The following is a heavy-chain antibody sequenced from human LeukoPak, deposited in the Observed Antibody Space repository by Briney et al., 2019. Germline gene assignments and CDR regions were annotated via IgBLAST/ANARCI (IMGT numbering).Heavy chain of an antibody. CDR2: ISNSGGTT. Sequence: GGSLRLSCAASGFTFSSYAMSWVRQAPGKGLEWVSSISNSGGTTYYADSVKGRFTISRDNSKNTLYLQMNSLRAEDTAVYYCAKRLAAAATRFFDYWGQGTLVTVSS. V-gene: IGHV3-23*01. D-gene: IGHD6-25*01. CDR3: AKRLAAAATRFFDY. J-gene: IGHJ4*02. CDR1: GFTFSSYA.